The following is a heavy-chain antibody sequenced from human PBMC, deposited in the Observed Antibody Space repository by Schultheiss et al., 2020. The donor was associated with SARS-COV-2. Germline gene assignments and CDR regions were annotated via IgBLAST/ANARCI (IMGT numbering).Heavy chain of an antibody. CDR2: IRSSGRDI. CDR3: ASFRTTVTH. CDR1: GFTFNTYN. V-gene: IGHV3-21*01. Sequence: GGSLRLSCAASGFTFNTYNMHWVRQAPGKGLEFVASIRSSGRDIYYADSVKGRFTISRDNSKNTLYLQMNSLRAEDTAVYYCASFRTTVTHWGQGTLVTVSS. J-gene: IGHJ4*02. D-gene: IGHD4-17*01.